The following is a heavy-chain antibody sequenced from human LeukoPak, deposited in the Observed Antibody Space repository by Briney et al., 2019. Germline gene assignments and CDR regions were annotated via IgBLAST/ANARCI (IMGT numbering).Heavy chain of an antibody. CDR1: GFTFSSYW. CDR2: INSDGSTT. Sequence: GGSLRLSCAASGFTFSSYWMHWVRQAPGKGLVWVSGINSDGSTTKNADSVKGRFTISRDNAKNMLYLQMSSLRADDTAVYYCAKLAGATTGSFDYWGQGTLVTVSS. D-gene: IGHD1-26*01. CDR3: AKLAGATTGSFDY. V-gene: IGHV3-74*01. J-gene: IGHJ4*02.